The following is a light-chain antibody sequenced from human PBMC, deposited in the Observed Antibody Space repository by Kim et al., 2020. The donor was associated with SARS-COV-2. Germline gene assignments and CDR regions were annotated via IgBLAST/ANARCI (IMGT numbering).Light chain of an antibody. V-gene: IGKV1-39*01. J-gene: IGKJ4*01. CDR3: QQAYSTPIT. CDR2: GAS. CDR1: QNVNHF. Sequence: SASVGDKVTITCRASQNVNHFLNWYQQKPGEVPKLLVYGASTLQTGVPSRFRGSGYGTDFSLSINGLQPEDFATYHCQQAYSTPITFGGGTKVEI.